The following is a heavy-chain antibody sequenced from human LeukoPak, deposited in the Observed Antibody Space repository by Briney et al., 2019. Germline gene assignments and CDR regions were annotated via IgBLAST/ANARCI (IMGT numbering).Heavy chain of an antibody. Sequence: GGSLRLSCAASGFTVSTNYMTWVRQAPGKGLEWVSAIYSGGTTYYADSVKGRFSISRDKSKNTLYLQMNSLRAEDTAVYYCARYDYGRSGFDYWGQGTLVTVSS. J-gene: IGHJ4*02. D-gene: IGHD5-12*01. CDR1: GFTVSTNY. V-gene: IGHV3-66*01. CDR3: ARYDYGRSGFDY. CDR2: IYSGGTT.